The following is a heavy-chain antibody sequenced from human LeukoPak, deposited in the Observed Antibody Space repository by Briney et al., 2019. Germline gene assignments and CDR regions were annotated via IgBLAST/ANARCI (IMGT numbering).Heavy chain of an antibody. J-gene: IGHJ2*01. CDR2: IYSGGST. D-gene: IGHD6-19*01. CDR3: ARVRAVAGMRYWYFDL. Sequence: GGSLRLSCAASGFTVSSNYMSWVRQAPGKGLEWVSVIYSGGSTCYADSVKGRFTISRDNSKNTLYLQMNSLRAEDTAVYYCARVRAVAGMRYWYFDLWGRGTLVTVSS. CDR1: GFTVSSNY. V-gene: IGHV3-53*01.